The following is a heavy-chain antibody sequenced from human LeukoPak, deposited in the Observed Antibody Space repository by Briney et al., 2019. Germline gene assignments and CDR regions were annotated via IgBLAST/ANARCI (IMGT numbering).Heavy chain of an antibody. CDR3: ASWAFYHNLDV. CDR2: IKADGSGT. J-gene: IGHJ6*02. D-gene: IGHD2/OR15-2a*01. Sequence: GGSLRLSCAASGFTIGPYAVSWVRQGPGRGLEWVSVIKADGSGTFYADSVRGRFTTSRDNSKNSLYLQMNSLTSEDTALYYCASWAFYHNLDVWGQGTTVIVSS. CDR1: GFTIGPYA. V-gene: IGHV3-43*02.